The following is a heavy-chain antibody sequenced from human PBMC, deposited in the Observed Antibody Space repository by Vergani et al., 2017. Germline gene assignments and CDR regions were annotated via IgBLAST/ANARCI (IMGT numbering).Heavy chain of an antibody. CDR2: ISAYNGNT. J-gene: IGHJ4*02. Sequence: QVQLVQSGAEVKKPGASVKVSCKASGYTFTSYGISWVRQAPGQGLEWMGWISAYNGNTNYAQKLQGRVRRTTDTSPSTADMELRSLGSDDTAVYYCARLWGQMVRGVFDYWGQGTLVTVSS. D-gene: IGHD3-10*01. CDR3: ARLWGQMVRGVFDY. CDR1: GYTFTSYG. V-gene: IGHV1-18*01.